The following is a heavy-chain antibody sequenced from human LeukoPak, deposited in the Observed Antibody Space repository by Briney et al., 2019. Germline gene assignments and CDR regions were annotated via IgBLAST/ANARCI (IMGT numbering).Heavy chain of an antibody. CDR3: AKPEKVGASIGFDP. Sequence: GGSLRLSCAASGFTFSSYAMSWVRQAPGKGLEWVSSLSASGSSTSYADSVKGRFTISRDNSKNTLYLQMNSLRAEDTAVYYCAKPEKVGASIGFDPWGQGTLVTVSS. J-gene: IGHJ5*02. CDR1: GFTFSSYA. CDR2: LSASGSST. V-gene: IGHV3-23*01. D-gene: IGHD1-26*01.